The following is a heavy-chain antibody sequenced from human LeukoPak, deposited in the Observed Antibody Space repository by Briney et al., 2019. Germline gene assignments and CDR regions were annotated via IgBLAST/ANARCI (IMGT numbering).Heavy chain of an antibody. D-gene: IGHD6-19*01. CDR1: GFTFSSYS. V-gene: IGHV3-21*01. CDR3: ARAGYSSGWLKRGDQGLNWFDP. CDR2: ISSSSSYI. J-gene: IGHJ5*02. Sequence: GGSLRLSCAASGFTFSSYSMNWVRQAPGKGLEWVSSISSSSSYIYYADSVKGRFTISRDNAKNSLYLQMNSLRAEDTAVYYCARAGYSSGWLKRGDQGLNWFDPWGQGTLVTVSS.